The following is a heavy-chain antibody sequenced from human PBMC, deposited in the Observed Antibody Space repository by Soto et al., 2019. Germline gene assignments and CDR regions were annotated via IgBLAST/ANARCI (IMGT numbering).Heavy chain of an antibody. V-gene: IGHV3-30*18. CDR3: AKVYSATYTPLDY. CDR2: ISYDGSIK. Sequence: GGSLRLSCAASGFTLSSYGIHWVRQAPGKGLEWVALISYDGSIKYYADSVKGRFTISRDNSKNTLYLQMNSLRAEDTAVYYCAKVYSATYTPLDYWGQGTLVTVSS. J-gene: IGHJ4*02. D-gene: IGHD1-26*01. CDR1: GFTLSSYG.